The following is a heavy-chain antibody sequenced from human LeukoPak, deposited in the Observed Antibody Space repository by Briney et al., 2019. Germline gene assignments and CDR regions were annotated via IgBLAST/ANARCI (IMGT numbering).Heavy chain of an antibody. D-gene: IGHD6-19*01. CDR2: INAGNGNT. CDR3: ARVVRYSSGPLTDLLPYYFDY. V-gene: IGHV1-3*03. Sequence: ASVKVSCKASGYTFTSYAMHWVRQAPGQRLEWMGWINAGNGNTKYSQEFQGRVTITRDTSASAVYMGLSSLRSDDMAVYYCARVVRYSSGPLTDLLPYYFDYWGQGALVTVSS. J-gene: IGHJ4*02. CDR1: GYTFTSYA.